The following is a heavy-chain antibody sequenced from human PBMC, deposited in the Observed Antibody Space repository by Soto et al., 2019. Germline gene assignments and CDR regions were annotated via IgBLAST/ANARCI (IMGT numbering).Heavy chain of an antibody. V-gene: IGHV3-23*01. D-gene: IGHD2-2*01. CDR1: GFTFSSYA. CDR2: ISGSGGST. J-gene: IGHJ3*02. Sequence: GGSLRLSCAASGFTFSSYAMSWVRQAPGKGLEWVSAISGSGGSTYYADSVKGRFTISRDNSKNTLYLQMNSLRAEDTAVYYCAKGYCSSTSCYPLDAFDIWGQGTMVTVSS. CDR3: AKGYCSSTSCYPLDAFDI.